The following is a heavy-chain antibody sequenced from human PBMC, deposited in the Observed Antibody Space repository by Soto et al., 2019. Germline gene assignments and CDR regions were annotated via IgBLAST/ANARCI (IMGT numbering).Heavy chain of an antibody. Sequence: EVQLLESGGGLAQPGGSLRLSCAASGFTFTSYAMTWVRQAPGKGLEWVSTISGSGTNTYYADAVEGRFTISRDNSKNTLYLQMNSLRAEDTAIYFWNTGIDYWGQGTLVSVSS. V-gene: IGHV3-23*01. CDR3: NTGIDY. CDR1: GFTFTSYA. D-gene: IGHD3-10*01. J-gene: IGHJ4*02. CDR2: ISGSGTNT.